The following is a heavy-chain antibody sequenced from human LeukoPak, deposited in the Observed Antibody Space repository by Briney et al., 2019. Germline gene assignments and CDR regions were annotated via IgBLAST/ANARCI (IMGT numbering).Heavy chain of an antibody. Sequence: EASVKVSCKASGGTFSSYAISSVRQAPGQGLEWMGGIIPIFGTANYAQKFQGRVTITADESTSTAYMELSSLRSEDTAVYYCAREGSSTSHNWFDPWGQGTLVTVSS. CDR1: GGTFSSYA. CDR2: IIPIFGTA. CDR3: AREGSSTSHNWFDP. J-gene: IGHJ5*02. D-gene: IGHD2-2*01. V-gene: IGHV1-69*01.